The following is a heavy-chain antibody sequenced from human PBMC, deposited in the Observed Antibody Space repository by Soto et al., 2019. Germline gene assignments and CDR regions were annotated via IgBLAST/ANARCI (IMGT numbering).Heavy chain of an antibody. CDR1: GFTFSSYA. CDR3: AKDRYSGYDTHDYGMDV. V-gene: IGHV3-23*04. CDR2: ISGSGGST. D-gene: IGHD5-12*01. J-gene: IGHJ6*02. Sequence: EVQLVESGGGLVKPGGSLRLSCAASGFTFSSYAMSWVRQAPGKGLEWVSAISGSGGSTYYADSVKGRFTISRDNSKNTLYLQMNSLRAEDTAVYYCAKDRYSGYDTHDYGMDVWGQGTTVTVSS.